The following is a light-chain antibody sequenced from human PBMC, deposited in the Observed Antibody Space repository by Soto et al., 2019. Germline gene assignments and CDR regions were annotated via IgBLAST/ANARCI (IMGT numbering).Light chain of an antibody. CDR1: QSVSSY. CDR2: DAS. J-gene: IGKJ5*01. CDR3: PQRSKWIT. V-gene: IGKV3-11*01. Sequence: EIVLTQSPATLSLSPGERATLSCRASQSVSSYLAWYQQKPGQAPRLLIYDASNRATGIPARFSGSGSGTDFTLTISSQEPEDFAVYYCPQRSKWITFGQGKRLAIK.